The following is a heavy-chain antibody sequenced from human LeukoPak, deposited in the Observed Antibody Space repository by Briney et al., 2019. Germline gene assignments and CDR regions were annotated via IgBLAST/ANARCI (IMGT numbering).Heavy chain of an antibody. V-gene: IGHV3-30*18. CDR3: AKDRYSSGWYSDFDY. J-gene: IGHJ4*02. CDR1: GFTFSNCA. Sequence: GGSLRLSCAASGFTFSNCAMHWVRQAPGKGLEWVAVISDDGSNKYYGDSVKGRFTISRDNSKNTVYLQMNSLRAEDTAVYYCAKDRYSSGWYSDFDYWGQGTLVTVSS. CDR2: ISDDGSNK. D-gene: IGHD6-19*01.